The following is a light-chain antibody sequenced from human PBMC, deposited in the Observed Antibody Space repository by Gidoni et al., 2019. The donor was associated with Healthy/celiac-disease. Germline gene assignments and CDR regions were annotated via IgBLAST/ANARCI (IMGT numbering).Light chain of an antibody. V-gene: IGKV1-39*01. CDR1: QSIRSY. J-gene: IGKJ1*01. CDR2: AAS. CDR3: QQSYSTPRT. Sequence: DSQKPQSTSSLSASVRDSVTITCRASQSIRSYLDWYQQKPGKAPKLLIYAASSLQSGVPSRFSGSGSGTDFTLTISSLQPEDFATYYCQQSYSTPRTFGQGTKVEIK.